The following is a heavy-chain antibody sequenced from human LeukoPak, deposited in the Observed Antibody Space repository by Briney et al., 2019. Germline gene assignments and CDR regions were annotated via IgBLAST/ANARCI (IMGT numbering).Heavy chain of an antibody. V-gene: IGHV3-30*04. Sequence: GGSLRLSCAASGFTFSSYAMQWVRQAPGKRLEWVAVISYDGSNKYYADSVKGRFTISRDNSKNTLYLQMNSLRAEDTAVYYCAKGITMIVDAFDIWGQGTMVTVSS. D-gene: IGHD3-22*01. CDR3: AKGITMIVDAFDI. J-gene: IGHJ3*02. CDR2: ISYDGSNK. CDR1: GFTFSSYA.